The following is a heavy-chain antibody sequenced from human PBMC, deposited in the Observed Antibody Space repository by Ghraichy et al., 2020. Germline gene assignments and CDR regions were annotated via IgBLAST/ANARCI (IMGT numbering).Heavy chain of an antibody. V-gene: IGHV1-2*02. CDR3: ARAIYYDSSAYYFV. D-gene: IGHD3-22*01. CDR2: INPNSGGT. Sequence: ASVKVSCKASGYIFIGYYMHWVRQAPGQGLEWMGRINPNSGGTNYAQKFQGRVTMTRDTSISKASMELSGLRSDDTAVYYCARAIYYDSSAYYFVWGQGTLVTVAS. J-gene: IGHJ4*02. CDR1: GYIFIGYY.